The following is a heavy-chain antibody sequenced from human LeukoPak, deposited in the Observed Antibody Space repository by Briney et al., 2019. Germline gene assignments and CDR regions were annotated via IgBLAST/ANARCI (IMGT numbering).Heavy chain of an antibody. CDR1: GFTFSNAW. Sequence: PGGSLRLSCVASGFTFSNAWMSWVRQAPGKGLEWIGSIYHSGSTYYNPSLKSRVTISVDTSKNQFSLKLSSVTAADTAVYYCASSYGDYFDYWGQGTLVAVSS. J-gene: IGHJ4*02. CDR2: IYHSGST. V-gene: IGHV4-38-2*01. CDR3: ASSYGDYFDY. D-gene: IGHD4-17*01.